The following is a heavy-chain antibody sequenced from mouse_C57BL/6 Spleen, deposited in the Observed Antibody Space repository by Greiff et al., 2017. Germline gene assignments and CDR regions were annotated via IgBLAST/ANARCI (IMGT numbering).Heavy chain of an antibody. V-gene: IGHV5-17*01. CDR2: IRSGSSTI. J-gene: IGHJ1*03. CDR1: GFTFSDYG. Sequence: EVKLMESGGGLVKPGGSLKLSCAASGFTFSDYGMHWVRQAPEKGLEWVAYIRSGSSTIYYADTVKGRFTISRDTATNTLFLQMTSLRSEDTAMYYCARNYGSRKNWYFDVWGTGTTVTVSS. CDR3: ARNYGSRKNWYFDV. D-gene: IGHD1-1*01.